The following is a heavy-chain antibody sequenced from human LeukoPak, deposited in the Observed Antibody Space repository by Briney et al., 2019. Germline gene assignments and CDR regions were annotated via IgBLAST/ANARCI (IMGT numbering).Heavy chain of an antibody. CDR1: GYTFISYY. D-gene: IGHD5-24*01. Sequence: ASVKVSCKASGYTFISYYMHWVRQAPGQGLEWMGIINPSGGTTSYAQKFQGRVTMTRDTSTSTVYMELSSLRSEDTAMYYCARRRDGYNYFDDWGQGTLVTVSS. V-gene: IGHV1-46*01. CDR2: INPSGGTT. CDR3: ARRRDGYNYFDD. J-gene: IGHJ4*02.